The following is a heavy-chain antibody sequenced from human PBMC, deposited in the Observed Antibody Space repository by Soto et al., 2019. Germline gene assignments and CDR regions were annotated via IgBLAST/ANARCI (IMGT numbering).Heavy chain of an antibody. CDR2: IYYSGST. V-gene: IGHV4-59*01. D-gene: IGHD2-15*01. Sequence: PSETLSLTCTVSGGSISNYYWSWIRQPPGKGLEWIGYIYYSGSTNYNPSLKSRVTISVDTSNNQFSLKLSSVTAADTAVYYCARAGAATLSDYWGQGTLVTVSS. CDR3: ARAGAATLSDY. J-gene: IGHJ4*02. CDR1: GGSISNYY.